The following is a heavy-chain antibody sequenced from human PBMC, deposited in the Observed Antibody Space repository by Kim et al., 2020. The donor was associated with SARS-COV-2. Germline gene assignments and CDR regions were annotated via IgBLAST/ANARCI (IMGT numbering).Heavy chain of an antibody. CDR1: GFNSNNYA. V-gene: IGHV3-23*01. J-gene: IGHJ4*02. D-gene: IGHD6-19*01. CDR3: AKDHPACGWPTFEY. Sequence: GGSLRLSCVVSGFNSNNYAMSWVRQAPGKGLEWVSAITKYDGRTYYADSVKGRFTISRDISKNTVFLQMKSLRADDTALYYCAKDHPACGWPTFEYWGQGTLVTVSS. CDR2: ITKYDGRT.